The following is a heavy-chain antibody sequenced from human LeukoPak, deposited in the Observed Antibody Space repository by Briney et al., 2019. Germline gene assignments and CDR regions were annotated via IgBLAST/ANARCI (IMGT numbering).Heavy chain of an antibody. J-gene: IGHJ4*02. D-gene: IGHD1-1*01. V-gene: IGHV3-21*05. CDR2: ISRTNEI. Sequence: GGSLRLSCAASGFTFSRYALNWVRQAPGKGLEWVSYISRTNEIHDADSVKGRFTISRDDAKNSLYLQMNSLRVDDTAVYYCARDDNWAFDYWGQGTLVTVSS. CDR1: GFTFSRYA. CDR3: ARDDNWAFDY.